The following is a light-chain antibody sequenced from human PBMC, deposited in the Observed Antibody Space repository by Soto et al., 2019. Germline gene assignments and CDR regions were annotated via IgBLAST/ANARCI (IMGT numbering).Light chain of an antibody. J-gene: IGLJ2*01. CDR2: GVS. Sequence: QSALTQPASVSESPGQSITISCTVTSGDVGDYNYVSWYQQHPGKAPKVMIYGVSSRPSGVSNRFSGSKSGNTTSLTITGLQAEDEADYYCSSYTSSSTVVFGGGTKVTVL. CDR3: SSYTSSSTVV. V-gene: IGLV2-14*03. CDR1: SGDVGDYNY.